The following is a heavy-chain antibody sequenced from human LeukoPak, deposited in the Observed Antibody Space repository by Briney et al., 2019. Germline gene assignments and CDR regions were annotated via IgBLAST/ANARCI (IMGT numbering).Heavy chain of an antibody. CDR2: IYYSGST. CDR1: GGSISSSSYY. V-gene: IGHV4-61*01. Sequence: SETLSLTCTVSGGSISSSSYYWSWIRQPPGKGLEWIGYIYYSGSTNYNPSLKSRVTISVDTSKNQFSLKLSSVTAADTAVYYCARGSVVTAIPPFDYWGQGTLVTVSS. CDR3: ARGSVVTAIPPFDY. D-gene: IGHD2-21*02. J-gene: IGHJ4*02.